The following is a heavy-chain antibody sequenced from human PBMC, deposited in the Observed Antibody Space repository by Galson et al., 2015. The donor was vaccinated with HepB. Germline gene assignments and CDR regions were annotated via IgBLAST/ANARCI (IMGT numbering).Heavy chain of an antibody. D-gene: IGHD3-22*01. J-gene: IGHJ6*02. Sequence: SLRLSCAASGFIFSSYGMHWVRQAPGKGLEWVAVISNDGSNTYYADSVKGRFTISRDNSKNTMYLQMNSLRAEDTAVYYSVISSNYYYGLDVWGQGTTVTVSS. CDR2: ISNDGSNT. CDR1: GFIFSSYG. CDR3: VISSNYYYGLDV. V-gene: IGHV3-30*03.